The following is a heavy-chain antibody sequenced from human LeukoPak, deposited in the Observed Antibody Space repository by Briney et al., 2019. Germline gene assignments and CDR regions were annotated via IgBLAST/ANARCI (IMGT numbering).Heavy chain of an antibody. V-gene: IGHV4-34*01. CDR1: GGSFSGYY. D-gene: IGHD4-17*01. CDR3: ARDRSYGERGYFDY. Sequence: PSETLSLTCAVYGGSFSGYYWSWIRQPPGKGLEWIGEINHSGSTNYNPSLKSRVTISVDTSKNQFSLKLSSVTAADTAVYYCARDRSYGERGYFDYWGQGTLVTVSS. J-gene: IGHJ4*02. CDR2: INHSGST.